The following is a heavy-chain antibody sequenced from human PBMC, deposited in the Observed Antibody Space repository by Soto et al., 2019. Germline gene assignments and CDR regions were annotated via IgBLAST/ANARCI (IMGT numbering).Heavy chain of an antibody. Sequence: QVQLVQSGAEVKKPGSSVKVSCKASGGTFSSYAISWVRQAPGQGLEWMGGIIPIFGTANYAQKFQGRVTIPAEESTRPSYVQLSRLRTEDKAVFYCARENHGFSDAFGIWGQGTMVTVCS. CDR3: ARENHGFSDAFGI. J-gene: IGHJ3*02. CDR1: GGTFSSYA. V-gene: IGHV1-69*01. D-gene: IGHD5-12*01. CDR2: IIPIFGTA.